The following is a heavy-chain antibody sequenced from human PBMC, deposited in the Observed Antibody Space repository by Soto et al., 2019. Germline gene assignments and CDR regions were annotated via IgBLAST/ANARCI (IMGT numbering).Heavy chain of an antibody. CDR3: AKDWRDNYATDAFDI. D-gene: IGHD2-2*01. CDR2: ISYDGSEK. Sequence: QVQLVESGGGVVQPGRSLRLSCAASRFTSSTYGMHWVRQAPGKGLEWVAVISYDGSEKYYADSVKGRFTISRDNSKNTLYLQMDSLRTEDTAVYYCAKDWRDNYATDAFDIWGQGTMVTVSS. V-gene: IGHV3-30*18. J-gene: IGHJ3*02. CDR1: RFTSSTYG.